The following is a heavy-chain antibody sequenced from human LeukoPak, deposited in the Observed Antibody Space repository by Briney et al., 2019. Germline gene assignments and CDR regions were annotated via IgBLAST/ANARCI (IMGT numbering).Heavy chain of an antibody. CDR2: VYYSGNT. CDR1: GASISSYY. Sequence: SETLSLTCTVSGASISSYYWSWIRQPPGKGLEWIGYVYYSGNTNYNPSLESRLTMSLDTSKNQFSLKLTSVTAADTAVYYCARIYGNHEVDPWGQGTLVTVSS. J-gene: IGHJ5*02. D-gene: IGHD4-11*01. CDR3: ARIYGNHEVDP. V-gene: IGHV4-59*01.